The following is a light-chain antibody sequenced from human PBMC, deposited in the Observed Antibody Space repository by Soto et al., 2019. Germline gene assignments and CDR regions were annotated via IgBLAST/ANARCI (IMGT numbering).Light chain of an antibody. Sequence: QSVLTQPPSASGTPGQRVTIPCSGSSSNIGSNYVYWYQQLPGTAPKLLIYSNNQRPAGVPDRFSGSKSGTSASLAISGLRSEDEADYYCAAWDDSLSAFYVFVTGTKVTVL. CDR3: AAWDDSLSAFYV. CDR2: SNN. J-gene: IGLJ1*01. V-gene: IGLV1-47*02. CDR1: SSNIGSNY.